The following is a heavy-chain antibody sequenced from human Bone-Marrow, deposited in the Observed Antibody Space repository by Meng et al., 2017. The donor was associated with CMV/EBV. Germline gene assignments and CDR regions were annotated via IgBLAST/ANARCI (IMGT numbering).Heavy chain of an antibody. D-gene: IGHD3/OR15-3a*01. V-gene: IGHV1-46*01. CDR1: GYTFTSYY. CDR2: INPSGGST. J-gene: IGHJ6*02. Sequence: ASVKVSCKASGYTFTSYYMHWVRQAPGQGLEWMGIINPSGGSTSYAQKFQGRVTMTRDTCTSTVYMELSRLRSENTDVYYCARAGSVSVDCMDVWGRGTTATVPS. CDR3: ARAGSVSVDCMDV.